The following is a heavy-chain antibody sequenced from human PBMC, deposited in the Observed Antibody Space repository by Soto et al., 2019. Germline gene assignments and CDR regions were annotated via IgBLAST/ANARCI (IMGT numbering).Heavy chain of an antibody. CDR3: ARDGGIRGFDS. J-gene: IGHJ4*02. V-gene: IGHV1-18*04. CDR1: GYTFSNYS. Sequence: QVQLVQAGDEVKKSGASVKVSCKASGYTFSNYSISWVRQAPGQGLEWMGWINGYNGLTAYAQNVQGRVTMTIDTPTTTVFMEMTGLRSNDTAVYYCARDGGIRGFDSWGQGTLVTVSS. D-gene: IGHD3-10*01. CDR2: INGYNGLT.